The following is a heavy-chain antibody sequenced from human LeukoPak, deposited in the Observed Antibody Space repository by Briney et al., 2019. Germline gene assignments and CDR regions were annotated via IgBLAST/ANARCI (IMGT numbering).Heavy chain of an antibody. J-gene: IGHJ4*02. Sequence: GGSLRLSCAASGFTFSTFAMIWVRQPPGKGLEWVSYIWYDGSNKNYADSVKGRLTISRDNSKNMLFLQMNSLRDEDTAVYYCARDGQAGARYAQDYWGQGTLVTVSS. CDR3: ARDGQAGARYAQDY. V-gene: IGHV3-30*02. D-gene: IGHD1-26*01. CDR2: IWYDGSNK. CDR1: GFTFSTFA.